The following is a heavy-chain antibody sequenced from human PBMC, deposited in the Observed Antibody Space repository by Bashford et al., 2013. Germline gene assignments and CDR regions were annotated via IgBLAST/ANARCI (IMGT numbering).Heavy chain of an antibody. D-gene: IGHD1-1*01. CDR1: GGSFSGYY. V-gene: IGHV4-34*01. CDR3: ARENDDHYSFDY. CDR2: INHSGST. Sequence: SETLSLTCAVYGGSFSGYYWSWIRQPPGKGLEWIGEINHSGSTNYNPSLKSRVTISVDTSKNQFSLKLSSVTAADTAVYYCARENDDHYSFDYVGQGTLVTVSS. J-gene: IGHJ4*02.